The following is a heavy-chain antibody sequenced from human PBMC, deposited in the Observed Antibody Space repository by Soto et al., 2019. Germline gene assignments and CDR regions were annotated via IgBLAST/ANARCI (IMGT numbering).Heavy chain of an antibody. CDR1: GFTFSGSA. CDR2: IRSKANSYAT. CDR3: TRIGVAGLFNVDY. V-gene: IGHV3-73*01. Sequence: QPGGSLRLSCAASGFTFSGSAMHWVRQASGKGLEWVGRIRSKANSYATAYAASVKGRFTISRDDSKNTAYLQMNSLKTEDTAVYYCTRIGVAGLFNVDYWGQGTLVTVSS. J-gene: IGHJ4*02. D-gene: IGHD6-19*01.